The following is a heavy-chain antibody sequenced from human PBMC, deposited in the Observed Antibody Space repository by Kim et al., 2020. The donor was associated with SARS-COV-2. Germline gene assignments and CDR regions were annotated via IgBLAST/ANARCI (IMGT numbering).Heavy chain of an antibody. CDR3: AKDYGFGESYYYHYGMDV. J-gene: IGHJ6*02. CDR2: ISGSGGST. D-gene: IGHD3-10*01. Sequence: GGSLRLSCAASGFTFSSYAMSWVRQAPGKGLEWVSTISGSGGSTYYADSVKGRFTISRDNSKNTLYLQMNSLRAEDTAVYYCAKDYGFGESYYYHYGMDVWGQGTTVTVSS. V-gene: IGHV3-23*01. CDR1: GFTFSSYA.